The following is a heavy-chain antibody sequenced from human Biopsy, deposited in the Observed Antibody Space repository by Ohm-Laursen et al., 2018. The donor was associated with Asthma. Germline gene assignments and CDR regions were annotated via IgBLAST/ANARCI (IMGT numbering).Heavy chain of an antibody. Sequence: SLRLSCTASGFSFSNFAIHWVRQAPGKGLEWVGVISKDASTQDYADSVKGRFTMARGNSKNTLHLQMNSLSPEDTAVYYCARDFSRAIMIGGGREHYFDFWGQGTLVTVSS. CDR3: ARDFSRAIMIGGGREHYFDF. CDR2: ISKDASTQ. V-gene: IGHV3-30*01. D-gene: IGHD3-16*01. J-gene: IGHJ4*02. CDR1: GFSFSNFA.